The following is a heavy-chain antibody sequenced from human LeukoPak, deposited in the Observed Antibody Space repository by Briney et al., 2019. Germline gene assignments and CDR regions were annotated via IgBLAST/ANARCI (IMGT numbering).Heavy chain of an antibody. CDR2: ISAYNGNT. V-gene: IGHV1-18*01. J-gene: IGHJ3*02. CDR1: GYTFTSYG. CDR3: ARDYSGSYGSHDAFDI. D-gene: IGHD1-26*01. Sequence: ASVKVSCXASGYTFTSYGISWVRQAPGQGLEWMGWISAYNGNTNYAQKLQGRVTMTTDTSTSTAYMELRSLRPDDTAVYYCARDYSGSYGSHDAFDIWGQGTMVTVSS.